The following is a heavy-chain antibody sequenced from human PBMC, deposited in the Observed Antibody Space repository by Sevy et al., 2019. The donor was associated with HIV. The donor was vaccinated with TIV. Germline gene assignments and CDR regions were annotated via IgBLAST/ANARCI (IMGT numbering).Heavy chain of an antibody. Sequence: GGSLRLSCAASGFTFRSYSMNWVRQAPGRGLEWVSSITSSSSFIFYADSVKGRFTISRDNAKNSLFLQMNSLRAEDTAVYYCGRPTSGLSEYEPLDNARFYGMDDWGQGTTVTVSS. CDR3: GRPTSGLSEYEPLDNARFYGMDD. V-gene: IGHV3-21*03. CDR1: GFTFRSYS. J-gene: IGHJ6*02. D-gene: IGHD1-20*01. CDR2: ITSSSSFI.